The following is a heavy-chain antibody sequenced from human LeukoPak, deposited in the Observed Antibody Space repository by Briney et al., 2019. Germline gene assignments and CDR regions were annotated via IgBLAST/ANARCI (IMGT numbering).Heavy chain of an antibody. J-gene: IGHJ5*02. V-gene: IGHV4-34*01. CDR3: ARAIGRFNWFDP. Sequence: SETLSLTCAVYGGSFSGYYWSWIRQPPGKGLEWIGEINHSGSTNYNPSLKSRVTISVDTSKNQFSLKLSSVTAADTAVYYCARAIGRFNWFDPWGQGTLVNVSS. CDR1: GGSFSGYY. CDR2: INHSGST. D-gene: IGHD3-16*01.